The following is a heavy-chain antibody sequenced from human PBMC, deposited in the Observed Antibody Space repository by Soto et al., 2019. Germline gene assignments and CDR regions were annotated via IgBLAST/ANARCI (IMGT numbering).Heavy chain of an antibody. CDR3: ARHVARLYGMDV. Sequence: GPVVPSETLSLTCTVSGGSISSSSYYWGWIRQPPGKGLEWIGSIYYSGSTYYNPSLKSRVTISVDTSKNQFSLKLSSVTAADTAVYYCARHVARLYGMDVWGQGTTVTVSS. D-gene: IGHD2-15*01. J-gene: IGHJ6*02. CDR1: GGSISSSSYY. V-gene: IGHV4-39*01. CDR2: IYYSGST.